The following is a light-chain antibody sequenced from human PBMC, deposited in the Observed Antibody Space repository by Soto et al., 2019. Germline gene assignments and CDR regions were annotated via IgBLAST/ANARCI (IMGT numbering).Light chain of an antibody. Sequence: QSVLTQPPSVSGAPGQRVTISCTGSNSNIGTPYEVHWYQQLPGTAPKLLIYGNSNRPSGVPDRFSGSKSGTSASLAITGLQAEDEADYYCQSYDSSLNAVVFGGGTKLTVL. CDR2: GNS. J-gene: IGLJ2*01. V-gene: IGLV1-40*01. CDR1: NSNIGTPYE. CDR3: QSYDSSLNAVV.